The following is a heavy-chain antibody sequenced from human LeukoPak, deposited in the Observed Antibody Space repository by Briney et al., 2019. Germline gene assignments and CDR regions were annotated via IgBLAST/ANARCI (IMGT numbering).Heavy chain of an antibody. J-gene: IGHJ4*02. V-gene: IGHV1-18*01. CDR3: VGGYYDSSGYSN. D-gene: IGHD3-22*01. CDR1: GYTFTSYG. Sequence: ASAKVSCKASGYTFTSYGISWVRQAPGQGLEWMGWISAYNGITNYAQKLQGRVTMTTDTSTSTAYMELRSLRSDDTAVYYCVGGYYDSSGYSNWGQGTLVTVST. CDR2: ISAYNGIT.